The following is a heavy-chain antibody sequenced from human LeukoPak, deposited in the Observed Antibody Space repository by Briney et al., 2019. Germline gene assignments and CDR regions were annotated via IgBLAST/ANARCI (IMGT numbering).Heavy chain of an antibody. D-gene: IGHD6-19*01. CDR3: AKDFYIAVAGTTRMDV. Sequence: PGGSLRLSCAASEFIFNRSWMNWVRQAPGKGLEWVSAISGSGGSTYYADSVKGRFTISRDNSKNTLYLQMNSLRAEDTAVYYCAKDFYIAVAGTTRMDVWGKGTTVTVSS. CDR1: EFIFNRSW. CDR2: ISGSGGST. V-gene: IGHV3-23*01. J-gene: IGHJ6*03.